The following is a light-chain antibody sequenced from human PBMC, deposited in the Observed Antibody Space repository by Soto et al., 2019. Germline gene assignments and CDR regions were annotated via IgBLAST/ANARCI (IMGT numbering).Light chain of an antibody. V-gene: IGKV1-6*01. CDR3: LQEFTYPRT. CDR1: QGIRNE. J-gene: IGKJ1*01. CDR2: SAS. Sequence: AIQMTQSPSSVSESVGDRVTITCQASQGIRNELGWYQQKPGKAHKLLIYSASSLQSGVPSRFRGSGSGTDFILTIRGLQPEDFATYFCLQEFTYPRTFGQGTKV.